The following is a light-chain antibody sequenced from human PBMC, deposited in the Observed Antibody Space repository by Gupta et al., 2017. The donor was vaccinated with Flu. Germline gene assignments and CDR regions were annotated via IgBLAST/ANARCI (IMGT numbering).Light chain of an antibody. CDR1: VGSKS. J-gene: IGLJ3*02. CDR3: QWWDIRSDNRG. CDR2: DDS. V-gene: IGLV3-21*01. Sequence: VGSKSVHWYRHKPGHAPVLLIYDDSGRNTGTPARFSGSNSGITATVTISRVDAGDEADYYCQWWDIRSDNRGFGGGTKLAVL.